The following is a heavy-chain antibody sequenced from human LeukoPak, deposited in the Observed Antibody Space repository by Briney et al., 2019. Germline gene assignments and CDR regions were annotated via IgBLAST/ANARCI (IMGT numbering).Heavy chain of an antibody. V-gene: IGHV4-34*01. CDR3: ARRAPPYYYDSSGYYL. Sequence: SETLSLTCAVYGGSFSGYYWSWIRQPPGKGLEWIGEINHSGSTNYNPSLKSRVTISVDTSKNQFSLKLSSVTAADTAVYYCARRAPPYYYDSSGYYLWGQGTLVTVPS. CDR1: GGSFSGYY. J-gene: IGHJ4*02. D-gene: IGHD3-22*01. CDR2: INHSGST.